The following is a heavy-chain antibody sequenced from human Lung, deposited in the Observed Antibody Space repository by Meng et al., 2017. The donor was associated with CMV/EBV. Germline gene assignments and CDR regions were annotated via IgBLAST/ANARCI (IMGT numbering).Heavy chain of an antibody. CDR2: IYPGDSDT. J-gene: IGHJ2*01. CDR1: GYSFTSYW. CDR3: ARGYWYFDL. V-gene: IGHV5-51*01. Sequence: EVQLVQXGAXVQQPGDSLKISCKGSGYSFTSYWIGWVRQMPGKGLEWMGIIYPGDSDTTYSPSFQGHVTISADKSISTAYLQWISLKASDTAMYYCARGYWYFDLWGRGTLVTVSS.